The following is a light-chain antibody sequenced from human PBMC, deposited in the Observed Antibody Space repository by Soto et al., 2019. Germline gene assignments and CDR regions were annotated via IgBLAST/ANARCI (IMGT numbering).Light chain of an antibody. CDR3: QQSYSIPRT. V-gene: IGKV1-39*01. J-gene: IGKJ2*01. CDR2: AAS. Sequence: DIQMTQSPSSLSASVGDRVTITCRASQSISTYLIWYQQKPGKAPKRLIYAASSLQSGVPSRFSGSGSGTDFTLTISSLQPEECATYYCQQSYSIPRTCGQGTKREIK. CDR1: QSISTY.